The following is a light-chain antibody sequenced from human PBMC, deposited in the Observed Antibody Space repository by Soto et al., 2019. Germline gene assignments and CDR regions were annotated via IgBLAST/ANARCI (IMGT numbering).Light chain of an antibody. CDR1: SSDGGNYNY. CDR3: SSFTSSNTWV. CDR2: EVS. V-gene: IGLV2-14*01. J-gene: IGLJ3*02. Sequence: QSALTQPASVSGSPGQSITISCTGTSSDGGNYNYVSWCQQHPGKAPKLVIYEVSNRPSGVSNRFSGSKSGNTASLTISGLQAEDEADYYCSSFTSSNTWVFGGGTKLTVL.